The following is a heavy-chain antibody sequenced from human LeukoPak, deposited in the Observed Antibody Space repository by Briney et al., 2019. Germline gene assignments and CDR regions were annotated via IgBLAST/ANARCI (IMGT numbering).Heavy chain of an antibody. J-gene: IGHJ4*02. CDR2: IYSGGDI. CDR3: AGGTDFWSGYCFDS. CDR1: GFTVSCNS. Sequence: QPGGSLRLSSDASGFTVSCNSISWVRQAPGKGLEWVSGIYSGGDIAYADSVKGRSTISSDTSQNKLYLHMNSLRVEDTAVYYCAGGTDFWSGYCFDSWGQGTLVTVSS. V-gene: IGHV3-53*01. D-gene: IGHD3-3*01.